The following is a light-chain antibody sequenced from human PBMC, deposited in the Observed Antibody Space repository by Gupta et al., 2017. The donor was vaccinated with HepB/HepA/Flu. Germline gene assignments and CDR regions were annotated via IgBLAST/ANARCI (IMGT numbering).Light chain of an antibody. J-gene: IGKJ3*01. CDR1: QGIRND. CDR3: RQEDNSPFT. CDR2: AAS. Sequence: SQMTQSPSSLSASVGDRVTITCRASQGIRNDLGWYQQKPGKAPKLLIYAASRVKSGVPSRFSGSGSGTDFTLTISSRQPEDFATYYCRQEDNSPFTFGHGTXVDIK. V-gene: IGKV1-6*01.